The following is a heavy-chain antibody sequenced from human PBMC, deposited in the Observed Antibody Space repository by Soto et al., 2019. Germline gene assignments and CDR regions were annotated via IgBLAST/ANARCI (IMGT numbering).Heavy chain of an antibody. CDR1: VGSFTIGGYY. Sequence: QVQLQESGPGLVKPSQTFPLPALFPVGSFTIGGYYWSWIRQHPGKGLEWIGYIYYSGSTYYNPSLKSRVTISVDTSKNQFSLKLSSVTAADTAVYYCARTPLLWGQGTLVTVSS. CDR3: ARTPLL. V-gene: IGHV4-31*03. CDR2: IYYSGST. D-gene: IGHD1-26*01. J-gene: IGHJ4*02.